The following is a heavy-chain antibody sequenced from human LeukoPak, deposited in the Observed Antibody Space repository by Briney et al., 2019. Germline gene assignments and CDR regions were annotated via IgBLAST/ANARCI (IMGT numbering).Heavy chain of an antibody. CDR1: GGSISNSDYY. D-gene: IGHD3-10*01. CDR2: IYYRGSA. Sequence: PSETLSLTCTVSGGSISNSDYYWGWIRQPPGKGLEWIGSIYYRGSAYYNPSLEGRVTLSVDTSKNQFSLRLSSVTAADTAIYYCARRVLLWFGESQYYFDYWGQGTLVTVSS. J-gene: IGHJ4*02. V-gene: IGHV4-39*01. CDR3: ARRVLLWFGESQYYFDY.